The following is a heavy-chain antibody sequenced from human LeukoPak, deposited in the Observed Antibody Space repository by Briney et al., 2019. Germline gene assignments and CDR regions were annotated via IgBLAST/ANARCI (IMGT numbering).Heavy chain of an antibody. D-gene: IGHD1-26*01. J-gene: IGHJ3*02. CDR2: IHDSGST. CDR1: GDSISNYY. V-gene: IGHV4-59*01. Sequence: PSETLSLTCTISGDSISNYYWSWIRQPPGKGLEWIAYIHDSGSTNYNPSLKSRITISVDTSKNQISLKLKSVTAADTAVYYCATPPRIVGAPWDGLDISGPGPRVTVSS. CDR3: ATPPRIVGAPWDGLDI.